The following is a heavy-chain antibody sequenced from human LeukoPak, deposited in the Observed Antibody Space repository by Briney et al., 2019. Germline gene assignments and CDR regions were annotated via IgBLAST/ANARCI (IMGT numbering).Heavy chain of an antibody. D-gene: IGHD1-26*01. J-gene: IGHJ4*02. CDR2: ISGGGGST. CDR3: AKGGKWDVTPFDY. V-gene: IGHV3-23*01. Sequence: GGSLRLSCAASGFTFSHAWMNWVRQAPGKGLEWVSTISGGGGSTYYADSVKGRFTISRDNSKNTLYLQVNSLRAEDTAVYYCAKGGKWDVTPFDYWGQGTLVTVSS. CDR1: GFTFSHAW.